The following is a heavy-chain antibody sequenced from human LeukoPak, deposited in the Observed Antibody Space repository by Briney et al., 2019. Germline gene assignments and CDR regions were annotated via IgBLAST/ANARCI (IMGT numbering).Heavy chain of an antibody. CDR3: ARGGYCSSTSCYGPDWFDP. V-gene: IGHV4-59*01. CDR1: GGSISSYY. Sequence: SETLSLTCTVSGGSISSYYWSWIRQPPGKGLEWIGYIYYSGSTNYNPSLKSRVTISVDTSKNQFSLKLSSVTAADTAVYYCARGGYCSSTSCYGPDWFDPWGQGTPVTVSS. CDR2: IYYSGST. J-gene: IGHJ5*02. D-gene: IGHD2-2*01.